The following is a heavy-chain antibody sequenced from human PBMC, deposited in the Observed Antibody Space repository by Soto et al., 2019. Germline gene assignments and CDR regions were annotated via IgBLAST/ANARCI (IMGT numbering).Heavy chain of an antibody. CDR1: GGSVSSGSYY. Sequence: QVQLQESGPGLVKPSETLSLTCTVSGGSVSSGSYYWSWIRQPPGKGLVWIGYIYYSGSTNYNPSLKSRVTIAVDTAKNQFSLELSSVAAADTAVYYCARALVYCSGGSCSDYYYSGMDVWGQGTTVTVSS. D-gene: IGHD2-15*01. CDR3: ARALVYCSGGSCSDYYYSGMDV. J-gene: IGHJ6*02. CDR2: IYYSGST. V-gene: IGHV4-61*01.